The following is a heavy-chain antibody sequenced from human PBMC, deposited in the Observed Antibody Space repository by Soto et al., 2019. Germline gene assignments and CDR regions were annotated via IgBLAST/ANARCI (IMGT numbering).Heavy chain of an antibody. CDR3: VKDSTVSGVRQGLDF. J-gene: IGHJ4*02. Sequence: EVQLVESGGGLVQPGGSLRLSCAVSGFPFDDYAMHWVRQAPGKGLEWVAGIIWNSAYIVYADSVKGRFTISRDNAKNSLYLQMNSLRAEDTALYHCVKDSTVSGVRQGLDFWGRGTLVTVSS. CDR1: GFPFDDYA. V-gene: IGHV3-9*01. CDR2: IIWNSAYI. D-gene: IGHD6-19*01.